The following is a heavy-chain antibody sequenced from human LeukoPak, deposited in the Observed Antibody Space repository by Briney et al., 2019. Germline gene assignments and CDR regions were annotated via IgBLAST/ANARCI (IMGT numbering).Heavy chain of an antibody. V-gene: IGHV3-30*18. Sequence: GGSLRLSCAASGFAFRTCVVYWVRQAPGKGLEWVAYISYDGSKKFYGDTVKGRVTISRDNSKNMLYLQMDSLSTEDTAVYYCAKEFGVRLGELATLDYWGREPWSRSPQ. J-gene: IGHJ4*02. CDR1: GFAFRTCV. CDR3: AKEFGVRLGELATLDY. CDR2: ISYDGSKK. D-gene: IGHD3-16*01.